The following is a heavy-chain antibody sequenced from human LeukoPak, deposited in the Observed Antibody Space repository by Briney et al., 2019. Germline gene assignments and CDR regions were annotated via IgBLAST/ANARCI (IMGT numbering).Heavy chain of an antibody. CDR3: ARDAHPYCSGGSCYSSVGWFDP. J-gene: IGHJ5*02. D-gene: IGHD2-15*01. Sequence: PGGSLRFSCAASGFTFSSYWMHWVRQAPGKGLVWVSRINSDGSSTSYADSVKGRFTISRDNAKNTLYLQMNSLRAEDTAVYYCARDAHPYCSGGSCYSSVGWFDPWGQGTLVTVSS. CDR2: INSDGSST. CDR1: GFTFSSYW. V-gene: IGHV3-74*01.